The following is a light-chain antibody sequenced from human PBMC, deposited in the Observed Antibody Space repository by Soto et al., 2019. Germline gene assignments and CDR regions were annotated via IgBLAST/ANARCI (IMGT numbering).Light chain of an antibody. J-gene: IGKJ5*01. CDR2: GAS. CDR3: QQYSNWPPIT. V-gene: IGKV3-20*01. Sequence: EIVLTQSPGTLSLSPGERATLSCRASQSVTTSYLAWYQRKPGQAPRLLIYGASSRATGIPARFSGSGSGTEFTLTISSLQSEDFAVYYCQQYSNWPPITFGQGTRLEI. CDR1: QSVTTSY.